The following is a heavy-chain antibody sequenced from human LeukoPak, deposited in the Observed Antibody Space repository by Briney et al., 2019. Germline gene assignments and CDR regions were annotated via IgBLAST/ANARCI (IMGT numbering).Heavy chain of an antibody. J-gene: IGHJ1*01. Sequence: GASVKVSCKASGYTFTSYGISWVRQAPGQGLEWMGRIIPILGIANYAQKFQGRVTITADKSTSTAYMELSSLRSEDTAVYYCASLSSGSAEYFQHWGQGTLVTVSS. D-gene: IGHD3-22*01. CDR1: GYTFTSYG. CDR2: IIPILGIA. CDR3: ASLSSGSAEYFQH. V-gene: IGHV1-69*04.